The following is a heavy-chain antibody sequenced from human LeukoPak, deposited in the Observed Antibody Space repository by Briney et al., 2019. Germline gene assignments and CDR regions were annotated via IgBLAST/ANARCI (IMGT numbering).Heavy chain of an antibody. Sequence: GGSLRLSCAASGFTFSSYWMHWVRQAPGKGLVWVSRINTGGSSTSYADSVKGRFTISRDNAKNTLYLQMNSLRAEDTAVYYCAKSRSYSEYYFDYWGQGTLVTVSS. CDR1: GFTFSSYW. V-gene: IGHV3-74*01. CDR2: INTGGSST. CDR3: AKSRSYSEYYFDY. D-gene: IGHD1-26*01. J-gene: IGHJ4*02.